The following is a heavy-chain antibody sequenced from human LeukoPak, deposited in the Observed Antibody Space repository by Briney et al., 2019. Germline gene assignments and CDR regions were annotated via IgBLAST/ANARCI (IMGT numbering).Heavy chain of an antibody. CDR1: GYTFISYG. CDR3: AREWRHCSGGNCNTPSGGMDV. D-gene: IGHD2-15*01. V-gene: IGHV1-18*01. CDR2: VSGYNGNT. J-gene: IGHJ6*02. Sequence: ASVKVSCKASGYTFISYGISWVRQAPGQGLEWMGWVSGYNGNTNYVQKLQGRVTMTTDTSTSTAYMELRSLGSDDTAVYYCAREWRHCSGGNCNTPSGGMDVWGQGTTVTVSS.